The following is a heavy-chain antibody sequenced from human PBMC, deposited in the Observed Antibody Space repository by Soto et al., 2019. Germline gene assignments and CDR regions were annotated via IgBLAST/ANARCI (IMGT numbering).Heavy chain of an antibody. CDR1: GGSISSYY. CDR3: ARMVYATKSFYYYYYYGMDV. V-gene: IGHV4-59*01. CDR2: IYYSGST. J-gene: IGHJ6*02. D-gene: IGHD2-8*01. Sequence: PSETLSLTCTVSGGSISSYYWSWIRQPPGKGLEWIGYIYYSGSTNYNPSLKSRVTISVDTSKNQFSLKLSSVTAADTAVYYCARMVYATKSFYYYYYYGMDVWGQGTTVTVS.